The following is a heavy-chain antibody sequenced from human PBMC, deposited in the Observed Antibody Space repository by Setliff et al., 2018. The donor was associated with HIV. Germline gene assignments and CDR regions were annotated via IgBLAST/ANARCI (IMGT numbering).Heavy chain of an antibody. J-gene: IGHJ4*02. CDR1: GGSFSGYY. D-gene: IGHD1-26*01. V-gene: IGHV4-4*08. CDR2: IYTTGRT. Sequence: PSETLSLTCAVYGGSFSGYYWNWIRQPPGKGLEWIGHIYTTGRTNYNPSLKSRVTISLDTSKNQFFLRLSSVTAADTAVYYCAAATTLDYWGQGTLVTVSS. CDR3: AAATTLDY.